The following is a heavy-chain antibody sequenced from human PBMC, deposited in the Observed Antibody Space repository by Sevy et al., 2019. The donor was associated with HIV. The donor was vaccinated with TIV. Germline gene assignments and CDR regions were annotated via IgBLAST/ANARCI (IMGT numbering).Heavy chain of an antibody. D-gene: IGHD5-12*01. CDR1: GGPISSYY. J-gene: IGHJ5*02. V-gene: IGHV4-59*01. Sequence: SETLSLTCSVSGGPISSYYWSWIRQPPGKRLEWIGYIHYSGSTNYNPSLNSRLTISVDTSKNQFSLRLTSVTAADTVVYYCARAPPVRSGDDSLNWFDPWGQGILVTVSS. CDR3: ARAPPVRSGDDSLNWFDP. CDR2: IHYSGST.